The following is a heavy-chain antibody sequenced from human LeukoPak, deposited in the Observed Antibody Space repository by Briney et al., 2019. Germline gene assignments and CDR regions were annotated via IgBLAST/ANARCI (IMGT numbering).Heavy chain of an antibody. V-gene: IGHV4-39*02. J-gene: IGHJ5*02. Sequence: NPSETLSLTCTVSGGSISSSSYYWGWIRQPPGKGPEWIGSIYYSGSTYYNPSLKSRVTISVDTSKNQFSLKLSSVTAADTAVYYCARDIVGATLWWFDPWGQGTLVTVSS. CDR3: ARDIVGATLWWFDP. CDR1: GGSISSSSYY. D-gene: IGHD1-26*01. CDR2: IYYSGST.